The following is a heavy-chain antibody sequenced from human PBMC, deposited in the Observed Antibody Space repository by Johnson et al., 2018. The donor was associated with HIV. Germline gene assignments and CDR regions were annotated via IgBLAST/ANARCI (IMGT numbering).Heavy chain of an antibody. CDR2: ISYDGSNK. D-gene: IGHD1-26*01. CDR3: AKDLFTEREDDAFDI. J-gene: IGHJ3*02. V-gene: IGHV3-30-3*02. Sequence: QVQLVESGGGVVRPGGSLRLSCAASGFTFSSYAMHWVRQAPGKGLEWVAVISYDGSNKYYADSVKGRFTISRDNSKNTLYLQMNSLRAEYTAVYYCAKDLFTEREDDAFDIWGQGTMVTVSS. CDR1: GFTFSSYA.